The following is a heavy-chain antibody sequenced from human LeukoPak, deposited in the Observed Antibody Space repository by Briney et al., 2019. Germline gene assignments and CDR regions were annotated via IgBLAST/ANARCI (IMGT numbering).Heavy chain of an antibody. CDR2: ISYDGSNK. Sequence: GGSLRLSCAASGFTFSSYAMHWVRQAPGKGLEWVAVISYDGSNKYYADSVKGRFTISRDNSKNTLYLQMNSLRAEDTAVYYCARGMAAGDTAMVPFDYWGQGTLVTVSS. J-gene: IGHJ4*02. CDR3: ARGMAAGDTAMVPFDY. V-gene: IGHV3-30*04. D-gene: IGHD5-18*01. CDR1: GFTFSSYA.